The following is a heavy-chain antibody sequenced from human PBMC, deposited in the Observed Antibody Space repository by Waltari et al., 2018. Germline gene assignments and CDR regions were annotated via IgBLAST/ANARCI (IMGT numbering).Heavy chain of an antibody. D-gene: IGHD2-15*01. J-gene: IGHJ3*02. Sequence: QVQLVESGGGVVQPGRSLRLSCAASGFTFSSYGMHWVRQAPGKGLAWVAVIWYDGRNRYYADSVKGRFTISRDNSKNTLYLQMNSLRAEDTAVYYCVTVVPPGDAFDIWGQGTMVTVSS. CDR3: VTVVPPGDAFDI. V-gene: IGHV3-33*01. CDR1: GFTFSSYG. CDR2: IWYDGRNR.